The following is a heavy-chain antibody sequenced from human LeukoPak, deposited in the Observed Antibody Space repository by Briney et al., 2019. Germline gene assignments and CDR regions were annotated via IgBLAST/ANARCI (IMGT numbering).Heavy chain of an antibody. D-gene: IGHD2-2*01. CDR1: GYTFTGYY. CDR3: ARDGDIVVVPGFDY. V-gene: IGHV1-2*02. Sequence: ASVKVSCKASGYTFTGYYMHWVRQAPGQVLDWMGWINPNSGGTNYAQKFQGMVTMTRDTSISTAYMELSRLRSDDTAVYYCARDGDIVVVPGFDYWGQGTLVTVSS. CDR2: INPNSGGT. J-gene: IGHJ4*02.